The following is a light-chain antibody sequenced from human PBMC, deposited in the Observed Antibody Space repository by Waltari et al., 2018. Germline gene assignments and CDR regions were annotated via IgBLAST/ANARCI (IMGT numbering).Light chain of an antibody. CDR3: QQFHDWPLT. J-gene: IGKJ4*01. V-gene: IGKV3-15*01. CDR1: QSVSGN. CDR2: GPS. Sequence: EIVMTQSPATLSVSPGERATLSCRASQSVSGNLAWYQQKPGQAPRLLSYGPSTRATGTPARFSGSGSGTEFNLTISSLQSEDFAVYYCQQFHDWPLTFGGGTKVEIK.